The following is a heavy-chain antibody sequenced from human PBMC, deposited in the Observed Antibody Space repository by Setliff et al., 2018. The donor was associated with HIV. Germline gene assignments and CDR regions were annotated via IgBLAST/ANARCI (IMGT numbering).Heavy chain of an antibody. D-gene: IGHD1-7*01. Sequence: GSLRLSCAASGFTFSSYWMHWVRQAPGKGLEWVSSISSSSTYIYYADSLKGRFTISRDNAKNSLYLQMNSLKAEDTAVYYCTRDYAYDWNSVMDVWGKGTTVTVS. CDR2: ISSSSTYI. CDR1: GFTFSSYW. V-gene: IGHV3-21*01. J-gene: IGHJ6*03. CDR3: TRDYAYDWNSVMDV.